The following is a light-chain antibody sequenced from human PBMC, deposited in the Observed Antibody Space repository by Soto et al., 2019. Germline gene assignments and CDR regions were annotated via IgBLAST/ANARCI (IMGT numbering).Light chain of an antibody. V-gene: IGKV3-20*01. CDR1: QTVRNNY. CDR3: QQFSSYPLT. J-gene: IGKJ4*01. CDR2: DAS. Sequence: EFVLTQSPGTLSLSPGERATLSCRASQTVRNNYLAWYQQKPGQAPRLLIYDASSRATGIPDRFSGGGSGTDFTLTIRRMETEDFAVYYCQQFSSYPLTFGGATKVDIK.